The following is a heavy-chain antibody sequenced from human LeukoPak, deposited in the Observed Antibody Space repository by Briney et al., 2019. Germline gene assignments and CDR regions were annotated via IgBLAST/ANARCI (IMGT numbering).Heavy chain of an antibody. V-gene: IGHV1-8*02. J-gene: IGHJ5*02. CDR3: ARGEGYDILTGYARGNWFDP. Sequence: GASVKVSCKASGYTFTGYYMHWVRQAPGQGLEWMGWMNPNSGNTGYAQKFQGRVTMTRNTSISTAYMELSSLRSEDTAVYYCARGEGYDILTGYARGNWFDPWGQGTLVTVSS. CDR2: MNPNSGNT. D-gene: IGHD3-9*01. CDR1: GYTFTGYY.